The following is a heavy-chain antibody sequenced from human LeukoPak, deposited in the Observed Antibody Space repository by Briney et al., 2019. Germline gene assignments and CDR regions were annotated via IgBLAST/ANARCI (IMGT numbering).Heavy chain of an antibody. CDR3: ARGSRRFDP. D-gene: IGHD3-10*01. J-gene: IGHJ5*02. CDR1: GGSISSSVYY. V-gene: IGHV4-39*01. CDR2: KYYSGST. Sequence: SETLSLTCTVSGGSISSSVYYWGWIRQPPGKGLEWIGTKYYSGSTYYNPSLKSRVTISVDTSKNQFSLKLSSVTAADTAVYYCARGSRRFDPWGQGTLVTVSS.